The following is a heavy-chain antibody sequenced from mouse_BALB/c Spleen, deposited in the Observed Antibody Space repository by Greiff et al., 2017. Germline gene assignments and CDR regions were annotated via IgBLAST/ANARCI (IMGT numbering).Heavy chain of an antibody. J-gene: IGHJ4*01. CDR2: INPNNGGT. CDR3: ARSHLYGYDDGRASMDY. CDR1: GYTFTDYN. V-gene: IGHV1-18*01. D-gene: IGHD2-2*01. Sequence: VQLKQSGPELVKPGASVKIPCKASGYTFTDYNMDWVKQSHGKSLEWIGDINPNNGGTIYNQKFKGKATLTVDKSSSTAYMELRSLTSEDTAVYYCARSHLYGYDDGRASMDYWGQGTSVTVSS.